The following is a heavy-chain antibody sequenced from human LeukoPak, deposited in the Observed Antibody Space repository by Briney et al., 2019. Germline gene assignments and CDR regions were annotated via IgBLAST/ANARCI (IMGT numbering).Heavy chain of an antibody. Sequence: GGSLRLSCAASGFTFSSYGMHWVRQAPGKGLEWVAVIWFDGGNKYYGDFVKGRFTISRDNSKNTLYLQMTSLRVEDTAVYYCARDPRALVGANAAFDIWGQGTMVTVSS. D-gene: IGHD1-26*01. V-gene: IGHV3-33*01. CDR2: IWFDGGNK. CDR1: GFTFSSYG. J-gene: IGHJ3*02. CDR3: ARDPRALVGANAAFDI.